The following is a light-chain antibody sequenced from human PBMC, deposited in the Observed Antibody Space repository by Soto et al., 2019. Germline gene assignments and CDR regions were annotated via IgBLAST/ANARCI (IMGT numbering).Light chain of an antibody. CDR1: ALPKQN. CDR2: KDI. J-gene: IGLJ1*01. Sequence: YELTQTPSVSVSPGQTARITCSGDALPKQNAYWYQQKPGQAPVLVIYKDIERPSGIPERFSGSSSGTTVTLTISRVQAEDKADYYCQSADNSGIYYVFGTGTKVTVL. CDR3: QSADNSGIYYV. V-gene: IGLV3-25*03.